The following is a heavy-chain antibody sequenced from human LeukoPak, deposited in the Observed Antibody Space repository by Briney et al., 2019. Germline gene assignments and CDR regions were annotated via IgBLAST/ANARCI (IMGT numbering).Heavy chain of an antibody. V-gene: IGHV4-59*08. CDR2: IYYGGST. CDR3: ARGQWLATGYWFDP. J-gene: IGHJ5*02. Sequence: PSETPSLTCTVSGGSISSYYWSWIRQPPGKGLEWIGYIYYGGSTNYNPSLKSRVTISVDTSKNQFSLKLSSVTAADTAVYYCARGQWLATGYWFDPWGQGTLVTVSS. CDR1: GGSISSYY. D-gene: IGHD6-19*01.